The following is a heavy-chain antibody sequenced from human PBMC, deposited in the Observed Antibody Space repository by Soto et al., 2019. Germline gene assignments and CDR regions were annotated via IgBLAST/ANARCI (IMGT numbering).Heavy chain of an antibody. V-gene: IGHV1-18*01. D-gene: IGHD3-10*01. J-gene: IGHJ3*02. CDR3: ARDILLWFGESDAFEI. CDR2: ISAYNGNT. Sequence: ASVKVSCKASGYTFTSYGISWVRQAPGQGLEWMGWISAYNGNTNYAQKLQGRVTMTTDTSTSTAYMELRSLRSDDTAVYYCARDILLWFGESDAFEIWGQGTMVTVSS. CDR1: GYTFTSYG.